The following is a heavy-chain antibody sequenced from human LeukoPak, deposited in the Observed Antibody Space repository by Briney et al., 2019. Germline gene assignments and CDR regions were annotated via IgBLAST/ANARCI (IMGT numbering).Heavy chain of an antibody. CDR2: ISFDGGNK. CDR1: GFTFNNYA. J-gene: IGHJ4*02. D-gene: IGHD1-26*01. CDR3: ARDGIVGSPLFKFDY. V-gene: IGHV3-30-3*01. Sequence: GGSRRLSCAASGFTFNNYAIHWVRQAPGKGLEWVAIISFDGGNKYYADSVKGRFTISRDNSKTTLYLQMNSLRAEDTAVYYCARDGIVGSPLFKFDYWGQGTLVTVSS.